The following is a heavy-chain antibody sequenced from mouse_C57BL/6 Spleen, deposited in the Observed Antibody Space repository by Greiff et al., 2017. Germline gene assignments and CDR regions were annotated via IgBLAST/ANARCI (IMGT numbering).Heavy chain of an antibody. Sequence: EVMLVESGGGLVKPGGSLKLSCAASGFTFSSYAMSWVRQTPEKRLEWVATISDGGSYTYYPDNVKGRFTISRDNAKNNLYLQMSHLKSEDTSMYYCARGEGITTVGWYCDVWGTGTTVTVSS. CDR1: GFTFSSYA. CDR2: ISDGGSYT. V-gene: IGHV5-4*03. CDR3: ARGEGITTVGWYCDV. J-gene: IGHJ1*03. D-gene: IGHD1-1*01.